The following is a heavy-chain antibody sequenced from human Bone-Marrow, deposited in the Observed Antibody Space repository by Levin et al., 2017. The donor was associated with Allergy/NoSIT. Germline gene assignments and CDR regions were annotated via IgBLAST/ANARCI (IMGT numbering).Heavy chain of an antibody. D-gene: IGHD3-9*01. CDR3: ARDRTNGILTNYGMDV. Sequence: GGSLRLSCAASGFNFSIYGMNWVRQAPGKGLEWVSSISSGSSNIYHADSLKGRFTISRDNAKNSLYLQMKSLRAEDTAVYYCARDRTNGILTNYGMDVWGQGTTVTVSS. J-gene: IGHJ6*02. V-gene: IGHV3-21*04. CDR1: GFNFSIYG. CDR2: ISSGSSNI.